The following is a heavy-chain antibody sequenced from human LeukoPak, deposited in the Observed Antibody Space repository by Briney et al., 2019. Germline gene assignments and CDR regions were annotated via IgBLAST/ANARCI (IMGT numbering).Heavy chain of an antibody. Sequence: SVKVSCKASGGTSSSYAISWVRQAPGQGLEWMGRIIPIFGTANYAQKFQGRVTITTDESTSTAYMELSSLRSEDTAVYYCARGTGYSSGWYYAYFDYWGQGTLVTVSS. CDR1: GGTSSSYA. CDR2: IIPIFGTA. V-gene: IGHV1-69*05. J-gene: IGHJ4*02. D-gene: IGHD6-19*01. CDR3: ARGTGYSSGWYYAYFDY.